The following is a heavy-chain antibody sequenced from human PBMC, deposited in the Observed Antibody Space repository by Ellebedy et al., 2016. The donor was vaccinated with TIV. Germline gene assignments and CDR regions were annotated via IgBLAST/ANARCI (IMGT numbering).Heavy chain of an antibody. Sequence: GESLKISCAASGFTLGDYWMSWVRQAPGKGLEWLANIKEDGSEKYYVDSVKGRFTISRENAKNSLYLQLNSLRSEDTAVCYCARDYGGFDPWGQGALVTVSS. CDR1: GFTLGDYW. J-gene: IGHJ5*02. CDR2: IKEDGSEK. V-gene: IGHV3-7*01. CDR3: ARDYGGFDP. D-gene: IGHD3-10*01.